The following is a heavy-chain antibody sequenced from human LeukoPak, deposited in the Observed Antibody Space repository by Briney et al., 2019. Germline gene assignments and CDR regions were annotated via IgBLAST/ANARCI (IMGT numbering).Heavy chain of an antibody. Sequence: SETLSLTCAVYGGSFSGYYWGWIRQPAGKGLEWIGSIYYSGSTYYNPSLKSRVTISVDTSKNQFSLKLSSVTAADTAVYYCARHSSFAVGATHFFDYWGQGTLVTVSS. CDR2: IYYSGST. CDR3: ARHSSFAVGATHFFDY. V-gene: IGHV4-39*01. D-gene: IGHD1-26*01. J-gene: IGHJ4*02. CDR1: GGSFSGYY.